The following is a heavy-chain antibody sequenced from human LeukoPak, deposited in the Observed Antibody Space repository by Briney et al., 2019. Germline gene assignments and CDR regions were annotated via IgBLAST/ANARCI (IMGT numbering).Heavy chain of an antibody. Sequence: AGGSLRLSCAASGFNFSSSRMLWVRQTPGKGLVWVSNINTDGSSTNYADSVKGRFAISRDNAKNTLYLQMDSLRAEDTAIYYCVRNWGEDYWGQGTLVTVSS. D-gene: IGHD7-27*01. CDR3: VRNWGEDY. V-gene: IGHV3-74*01. J-gene: IGHJ4*02. CDR1: GFNFSSSR. CDR2: INTDGSST.